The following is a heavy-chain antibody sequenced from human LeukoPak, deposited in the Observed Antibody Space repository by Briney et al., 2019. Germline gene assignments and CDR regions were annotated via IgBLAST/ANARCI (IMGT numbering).Heavy chain of an antibody. Sequence: SETLSLTCTVSGGSISSYYWSWIRQPPGKGLEWIGYIYYSGITNYNPPLKSRVTISVDTSKNQVSLKLTSVTAADTAVYYCAREMGYCSSSSCYPWFDPWGQGTLVTVSS. CDR2: IYYSGIT. D-gene: IGHD2-2*01. V-gene: IGHV4-59*01. J-gene: IGHJ5*02. CDR1: GGSISSYY. CDR3: AREMGYCSSSSCYPWFDP.